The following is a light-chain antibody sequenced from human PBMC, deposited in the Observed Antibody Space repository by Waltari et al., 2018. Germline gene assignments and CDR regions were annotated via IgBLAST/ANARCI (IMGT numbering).Light chain of an antibody. CDR2: WAS. V-gene: IGKV4-1*01. CDR1: QSVLYSDSKNY. Sequence: DFVMTQSPASLSVSLGGRATIHCKSSQSVLYSDSKNYLGWYQQKPGHPPRLLIYWASSREYGVPDRFSGSGSGTDFTLTISNLQAEDVAVYFCQQYYTKPYTFGQGTKLEIK. CDR3: QQYYTKPYT. J-gene: IGKJ2*01.